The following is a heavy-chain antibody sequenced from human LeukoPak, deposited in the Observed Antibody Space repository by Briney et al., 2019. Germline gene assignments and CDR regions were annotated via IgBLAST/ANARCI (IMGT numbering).Heavy chain of an antibody. CDR1: GFTVSSNY. V-gene: IGHV3-53*01. D-gene: IGHD2-2*02. CDR2: IYSGGST. J-gene: IGHJ3*02. CDR3: ASLYCSSTSCYNRGAFDI. Sequence: PGGSLRLSCAASGFTVSSNYMSWVRQAPGKGLEWVSVIYSGGSTYYADSEKGRFTISRDNSKNTLYLQMNSLRAEDSAVYYCASLYCSSTSCYNRGAFDIWGHGTMVTVSS.